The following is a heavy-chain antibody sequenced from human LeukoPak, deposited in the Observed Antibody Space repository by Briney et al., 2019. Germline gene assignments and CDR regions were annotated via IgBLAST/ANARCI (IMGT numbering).Heavy chain of an antibody. D-gene: IGHD2-2*01. J-gene: IGHJ5*02. CDR2: IYYSGST. CDR1: GGSISSSSYY. CDR3: ARKARGRREYQLLRGWFDP. V-gene: IGHV4-39*01. Sequence: SETLSLTCTVSGGSISSSSYYWGWIRQPPGKGLEWIGSIYYSGSTYYNPSLKSRVTISVDTSKNQFSLKLRSVTAADTAVYYCARKARGRREYQLLRGWFDPWGQGTLVTVSS.